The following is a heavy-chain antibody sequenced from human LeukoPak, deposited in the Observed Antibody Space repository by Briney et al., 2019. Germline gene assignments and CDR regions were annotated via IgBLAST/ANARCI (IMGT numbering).Heavy chain of an antibody. V-gene: IGHV1-18*01. J-gene: IGHJ4*02. CDR1: GYTFTNYV. CDR2: ISVYNGYT. CDR3: AKNGSSYCDN. D-gene: IGHD6-13*01. Sequence: GAAVKVSCKASGYTFTNYVISWVRQAPGQGLEWMGWISVYNGYTEYAQKLQGRVTMTTDTSTRTAYMELRSLRSDDTAVYYCAKNGSSYCDNWGQGTLVTVSS.